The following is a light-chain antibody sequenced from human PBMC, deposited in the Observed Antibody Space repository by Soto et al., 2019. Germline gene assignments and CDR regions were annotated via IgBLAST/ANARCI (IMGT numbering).Light chain of an antibody. CDR1: SSDVGVYNY. CDR3: SSYAGSNNVV. V-gene: IGLV2-8*01. CDR2: EVS. Sequence: QSVLTQPPSASGSPGQSVTISCTGTSSDVGVYNYVSWYQQHPGKAPKLLIYEVSKRPSGVPDRFSGPKSGNTASLTVSGLQAEDEADFYCSSYAGSNNVVFGGGTKVTVL. J-gene: IGLJ2*01.